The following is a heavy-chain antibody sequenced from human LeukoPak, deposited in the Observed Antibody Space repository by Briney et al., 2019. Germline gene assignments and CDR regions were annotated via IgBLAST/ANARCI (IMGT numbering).Heavy chain of an antibody. CDR3: ARGGDSDYSSSSGFDN. D-gene: IGHD6-6*01. CDR1: GYTFIHYH. Sequence: GASVKVSCKASGYTFIHYHMHWVRQAPGQGLEWMGMINPSGGSGSYAQKFRGRLTVTTDMSTSTVNMELRSLGVQDTAVYYCARGGDSDYSSSSGFDNWGQGTLVTVSS. V-gene: IGHV1-46*01. CDR2: INPSGGSG. J-gene: IGHJ4*02.